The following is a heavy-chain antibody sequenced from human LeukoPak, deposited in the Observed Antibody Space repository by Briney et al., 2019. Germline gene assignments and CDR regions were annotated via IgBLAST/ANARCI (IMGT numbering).Heavy chain of an antibody. Sequence: ASVKVSCKASGGTFSSYAISWVRQAPGQGLEWMGGIIPIFGTANYAQKFQGRVTITADESTSTAYMELSSLRSEDTAVYYCSGYSYGFPPDYWGQGTLVTVSS. CDR3: SGYSYGFPPDY. D-gene: IGHD5-18*01. J-gene: IGHJ4*02. CDR1: GGTFSSYA. V-gene: IGHV1-69*13. CDR2: IIPIFGTA.